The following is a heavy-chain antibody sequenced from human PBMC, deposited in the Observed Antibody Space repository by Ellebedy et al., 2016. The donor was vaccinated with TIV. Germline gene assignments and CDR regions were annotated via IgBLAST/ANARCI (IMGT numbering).Heavy chain of an antibody. CDR1: GYTFTGYY. CDR2: INPNSGGT. Sequence: ASVKVSXXASGYTFTGYYMHWVRQAPGQGLEWMGWINPNSGGTNYAQKFQGRVTITADKSTSTAYMELSSLRSEDTAVYYCGGRFRVYGMDAWGQGTTVTVSS. V-gene: IGHV1-2*02. CDR3: GGRFRVYGMDA. D-gene: IGHD2-21*01. J-gene: IGHJ6*02.